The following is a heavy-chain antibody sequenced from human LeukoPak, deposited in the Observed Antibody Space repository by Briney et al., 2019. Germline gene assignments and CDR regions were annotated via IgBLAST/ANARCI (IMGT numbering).Heavy chain of an antibody. CDR1: GFIVSSRY. V-gene: IGHV3-53*01. CDR2: IYSGVGT. Sequence: GGSLRLSCAASGFIVSSRYMSWVRQAPGKGLEWVSAIYSGVGTNYADSVKGRFTISRDNSRYTLYLQMNSLRAEDTAVYYCVRAENGMDVWGRGTAVTVS. CDR3: VRAENGMDV. J-gene: IGHJ6*02.